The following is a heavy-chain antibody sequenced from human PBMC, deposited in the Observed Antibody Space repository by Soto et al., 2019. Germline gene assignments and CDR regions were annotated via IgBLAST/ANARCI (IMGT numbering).Heavy chain of an antibody. Sequence: ASETLSLTCTVSGDSISSGNHYWSWIRQPPGKGLEWIGYIFYSGTAYYNPSLKSRLTISVDTSKNQFSLKLSSVTAADTAVYYCARTDYGTAYFDPWGQGSLVTVPQ. CDR1: GDSISSGNHY. CDR2: IFYSGTA. J-gene: IGHJ5*02. CDR3: ARTDYGTAYFDP. V-gene: IGHV4-30-4*01. D-gene: IGHD3-10*01.